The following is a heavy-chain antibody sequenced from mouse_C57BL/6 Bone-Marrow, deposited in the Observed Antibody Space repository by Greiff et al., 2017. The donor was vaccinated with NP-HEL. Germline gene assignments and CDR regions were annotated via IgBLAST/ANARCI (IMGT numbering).Heavy chain of an antibody. CDR3: ASYGYDGSDY. CDR1: GYSITSGYY. D-gene: IGHD2-2*01. V-gene: IGHV3-6*01. CDR2: ISYDGSN. Sequence: EVQLQESGPGLVKPSQSLSLTCSVTGYSITSGYYWNWIRQFPGNKLEWMGYISYDGSNNYNPSLKNRISITRDTSKNQFFLKLNSVTTEDTATYYCASYGYDGSDYWGQGTTLTVSS. J-gene: IGHJ2*01.